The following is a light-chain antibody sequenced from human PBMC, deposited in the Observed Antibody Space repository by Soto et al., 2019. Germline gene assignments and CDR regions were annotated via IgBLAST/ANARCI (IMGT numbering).Light chain of an antibody. V-gene: IGKV4-1*01. CDR1: QSVLYSSNNKNY. CDR3: QQCESTPPT. J-gene: IGKJ2*01. Sequence: DIVMTQSPDSLAVSLGERATINCKSSQSVLYSSNNKNYLAWYQQRPGQPPKLLIYCASTRESGVPDRFSGSGSGTDFTLTITSLQAEDVAVYYCQQCESTPPTFGQGTKLEIK. CDR2: CAS.